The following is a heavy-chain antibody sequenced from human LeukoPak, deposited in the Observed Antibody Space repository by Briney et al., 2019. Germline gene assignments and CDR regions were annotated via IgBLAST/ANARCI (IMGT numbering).Heavy chain of an antibody. CDR3: AKSTANWFDP. CDR1: GFTFTSYA. D-gene: IGHD4-17*01. Sequence: PGGSLRLSCAASGFTFTSYAMTWVRQAPGKGLEWVSSIDAGGGDTYHSDSVKGRFTISRDNSMNTPYLQMNSLRADDTAVYYCAKSTANWFDPWGQGTLVTVSS. V-gene: IGHV3-23*01. J-gene: IGHJ5*02. CDR2: IDAGGGDT.